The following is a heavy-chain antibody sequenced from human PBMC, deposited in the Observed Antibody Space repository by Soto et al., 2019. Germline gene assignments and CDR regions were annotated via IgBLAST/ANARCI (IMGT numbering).Heavy chain of an antibody. D-gene: IGHD2-2*01. CDR2: INPIGGAT. V-gene: IGHV1-46*01. CDR3: ARSAPALL. J-gene: IGHJ4*02. CDR1: GYTFMNYH. Sequence: QVQLVQSGAEVKKPGASVKVSCKASGYTFMNYHMHWVRQAPGRGLEWLGKINPIGGATTYAQKFQGRVTMTRDTSTSTVYMELRSLKSEDSAVYYCARSAPALLWCPGTQVTVSS.